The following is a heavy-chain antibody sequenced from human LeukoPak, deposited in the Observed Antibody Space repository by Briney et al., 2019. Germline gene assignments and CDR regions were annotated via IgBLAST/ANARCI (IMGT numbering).Heavy chain of an antibody. J-gene: IGHJ4*02. Sequence: SETLSLTCTVSGGSINSYYWSWIRQPAGKGLEWIGRIYSSGSTNYNPSLKSRVSMSVDTSKNQFSLKLTSVTGADTAVYYCARGGKATVVTMWGQGILVTVSS. CDR3: ARGGKATVVTM. D-gene: IGHD4-23*01. CDR2: IYSSGST. V-gene: IGHV4-4*07. CDR1: GGSINSYY.